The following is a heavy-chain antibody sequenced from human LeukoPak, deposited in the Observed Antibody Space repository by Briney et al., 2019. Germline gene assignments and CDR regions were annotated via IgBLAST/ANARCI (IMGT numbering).Heavy chain of an antibody. CDR2: ISGSGGST. Sequence: PGGSLRLSCAASGFTFSSYAMSWVRQAPGKGLEWVSAISGSGGSTYYADSVKGRFTISRDNSKNTLYLQMNSLRAEDTAVYYCARDMGWLQVNTYFDYWGQGTLVTVSS. CDR3: ARDMGWLQVNTYFDY. D-gene: IGHD5-24*01. V-gene: IGHV3-23*01. CDR1: GFTFSSYA. J-gene: IGHJ4*02.